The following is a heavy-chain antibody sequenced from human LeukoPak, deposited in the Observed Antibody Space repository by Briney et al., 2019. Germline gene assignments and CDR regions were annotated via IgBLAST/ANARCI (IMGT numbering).Heavy chain of an antibody. Sequence: SETLSLTCTVSGGSISSYYWSWIRQPPGKGLEWIGYIYYSGSTNYNPSLKSRVTMSVDTSKNQFSLKLSSVTAADTAAYYCARDRVDSSALWRFDPWGQGTLVTVSS. D-gene: IGHD3-22*01. CDR2: IYYSGST. CDR1: GGSISSYY. J-gene: IGHJ5*02. V-gene: IGHV4-59*01. CDR3: ARDRVDSSALWRFDP.